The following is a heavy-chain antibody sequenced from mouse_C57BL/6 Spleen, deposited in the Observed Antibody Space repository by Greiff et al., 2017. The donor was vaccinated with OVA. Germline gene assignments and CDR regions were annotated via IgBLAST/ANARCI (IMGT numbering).Heavy chain of an antibody. V-gene: IGHV3-1*01. Sequence: DVKLQESGPGMVKPSQSLSLTCTVTGYSITSGYDWHWIRHFPGNKLEWMGYISYSGSTNYNPSLKSRISITHDTSKNHFFLKLNSVTTEDTATYYCAREDRGGGAMDYWGQGTSVTVSS. CDR1: GYSITSGYD. CDR3: AREDRGGGAMDY. J-gene: IGHJ4*01. CDR2: ISYSGST.